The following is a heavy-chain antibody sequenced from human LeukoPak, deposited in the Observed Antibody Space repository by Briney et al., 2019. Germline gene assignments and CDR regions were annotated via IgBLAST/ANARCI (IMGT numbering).Heavy chain of an antibody. CDR2: ISSSGSTI. CDR1: GFTFSSYG. V-gene: IGHV3-48*04. CDR3: ARGGQAEGWFDP. D-gene: IGHD2-15*01. Sequence: GGSLRLSCAASGFTFSSYGMHWVRQAPGKGLEWVSYISSSGSTIYYADSVKGRFTISRDNAKNSLYLQMNSLRAEDTAVYYCARGGQAEGWFDPWGQGTLVTVSS. J-gene: IGHJ5*02.